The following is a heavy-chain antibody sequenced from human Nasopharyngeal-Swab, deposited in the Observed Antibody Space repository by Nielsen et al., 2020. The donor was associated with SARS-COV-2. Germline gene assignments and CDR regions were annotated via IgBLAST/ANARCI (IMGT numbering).Heavy chain of an antibody. Sequence: ASVKVSCKASGYTFTSHGISWVRQAPGQGLEWMGWISAYNGNTNYAQKLQGRVTMTTDTSTSTAYMELRSLRSDDTAVYYCARGLSEYSSSSDVSGYYYGMDVWGQGTTVTVSS. D-gene: IGHD6-6*01. CDR2: ISAYNGNT. V-gene: IGHV1-18*04. J-gene: IGHJ6*02. CDR3: ARGLSEYSSSSDVSGYYYGMDV. CDR1: GYTFTSHG.